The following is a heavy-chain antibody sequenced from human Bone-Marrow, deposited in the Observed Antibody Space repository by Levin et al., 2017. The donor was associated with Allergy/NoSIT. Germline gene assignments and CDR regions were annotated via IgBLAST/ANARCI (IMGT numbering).Heavy chain of an antibody. CDR3: CGSLIPYSGYEVYY. J-gene: IGHJ4*02. D-gene: IGHD5-12*01. CDR2: ISYDGSNK. V-gene: IGHV3-30*03. Sequence: LSLTCAASGFNFSTYAMHWVRQAPGKGLEWVAVISYDGSNKYYADSVRGRFTISRDNSKNTLYLQMNSLRAEDTAVYYCCGSLIPYSGYEVYYWGQGTLVTVSS. CDR1: GFNFSTYA.